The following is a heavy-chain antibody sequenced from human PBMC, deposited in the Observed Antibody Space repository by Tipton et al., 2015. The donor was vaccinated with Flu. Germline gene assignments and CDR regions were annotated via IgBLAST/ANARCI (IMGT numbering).Heavy chain of an antibody. CDR2: INYDGSTI. CDR1: GFIFSDYW. CDR3: TRRLVED. Sequence: VQLVQSGGGLVQTGGSLRLSCAASGFIFSDYWMAWVRQAPGKGLEWVDNINYDGSTIYYVESVKGRFTISRDNAKNSLYLQMNNLRAEDTAVYYCTRRLVEDWGQGTHVTVSS. V-gene: IGHV3-7*01. J-gene: IGHJ4*02.